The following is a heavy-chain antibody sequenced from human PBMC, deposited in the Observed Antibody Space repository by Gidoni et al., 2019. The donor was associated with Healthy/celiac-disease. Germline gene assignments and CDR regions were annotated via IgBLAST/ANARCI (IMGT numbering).Heavy chain of an antibody. CDR1: GGSISSYY. CDR2: IYYSGST. V-gene: IGHV4-59*08. Sequence: QVQLQESGPGLVKPSETLSLTCTVSGGSISSYYWSWIRQPPGKGLEWIGYIYYSGSTNYNPSLKSRVTISVDTSKNQFSLKLSSVTAADTAVYYCARHANPGEWQQLVDPDYYYYMDVWGKGTTVTVSS. D-gene: IGHD6-13*01. J-gene: IGHJ6*03. CDR3: ARHANPGEWQQLVDPDYYYYMDV.